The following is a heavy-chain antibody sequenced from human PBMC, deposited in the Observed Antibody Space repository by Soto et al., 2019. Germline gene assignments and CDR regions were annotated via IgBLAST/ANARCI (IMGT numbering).Heavy chain of an antibody. CDR3: ARRTSGWCSAC. CDR1: GFTFSSYS. Sequence: EVQLVESGGGLVQPGGSLRLSCAASGFTFSSYSMIWVRQPPGKGLECISYIDSGGTTIYQTDSVKGRFTISRDNAKNSLYLQMNSLRGEDTVEYYCARRTSGWCSACWGLGTLVTVSS. V-gene: IGHV3-48*01. D-gene: IGHD6-19*01. J-gene: IGHJ4*02. CDR2: IDSGGTTI.